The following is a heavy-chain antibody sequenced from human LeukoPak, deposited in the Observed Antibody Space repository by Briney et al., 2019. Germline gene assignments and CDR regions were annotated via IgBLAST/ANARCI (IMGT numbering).Heavy chain of an antibody. J-gene: IGHJ4*02. D-gene: IGHD3-22*01. V-gene: IGHV4-39*07. Sequence: SETLSLTCSVAGGSIDSSSHYWAWIRQPPGKGLEWVGSIYYSGTTHYNSSLKSRLTMSVDTSKNQFSLKLSSVTAADTALYFCARDDTYFYDSSGHGFDFWGQGTLVTVSS. CDR1: GGSIDSSSHY. CDR3: ARDDTYFYDSSGHGFDF. CDR2: IYYSGTT.